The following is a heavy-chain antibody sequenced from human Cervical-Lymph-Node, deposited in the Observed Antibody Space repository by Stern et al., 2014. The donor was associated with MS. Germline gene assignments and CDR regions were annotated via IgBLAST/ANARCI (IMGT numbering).Heavy chain of an antibody. CDR3: ARGGGYSYSTLDY. Sequence: VQLVESGAEVKKPGASVKVSCKASAYTITDYYTHWVRQAAGHGLEWMGWINPNSGGTYSAQKFQGRLTMTRDTSISTAYMELSSLRSDDTAVYYCARGGGYSYSTLDYWGQGTQVTVSS. CDR2: INPNSGGT. V-gene: IGHV1-2*02. D-gene: IGHD3-10*01. J-gene: IGHJ4*02. CDR1: AYTITDYY.